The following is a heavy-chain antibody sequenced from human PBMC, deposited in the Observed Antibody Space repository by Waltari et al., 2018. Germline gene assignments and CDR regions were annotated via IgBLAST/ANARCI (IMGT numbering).Heavy chain of an antibody. V-gene: IGHV4-39*01. J-gene: IGHJ4*02. D-gene: IGHD3-16*01. CDR2: ISYSGRT. CDR1: VRSVSSRSYY. CDR3: ARHVGGGYLGY. Sequence: QLQLLVSGPGLVKPSVPLSLTCTVSVRSVSSRSYYWAGFRQTTGKGLVWIESISYSGRTYYNTSLKSRVTISVDTSKSQFSLKLSSVTAADTALDYCARHVGGGYLGYWGQGTLVTVSS.